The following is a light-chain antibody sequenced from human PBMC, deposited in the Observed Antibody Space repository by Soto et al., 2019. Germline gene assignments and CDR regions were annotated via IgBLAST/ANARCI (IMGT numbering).Light chain of an antibody. Sequence: DIQMTQSPSTLSASVGDRVTITCRASQSISSWLAWYQQKPGKAPKLLIYDASSLESGAPSRFSGSGTGTKFTLTIISLQPDDFATYFCKRYISYGGTFGQGTKVNIK. CDR3: KRYISYGGT. CDR2: DAS. J-gene: IGKJ1*01. V-gene: IGKV1-5*01. CDR1: QSISSW.